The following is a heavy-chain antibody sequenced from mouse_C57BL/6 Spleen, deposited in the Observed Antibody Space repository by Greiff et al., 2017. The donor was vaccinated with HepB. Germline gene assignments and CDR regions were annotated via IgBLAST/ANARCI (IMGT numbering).Heavy chain of an antibody. D-gene: IGHD2-2*01. Sequence: GGGLVQPKGSLKLSCAASGFSFNTYALNWVRQAPGKGLEWVARIRSKSNNYATYYADSVKDRFTISRDDSESMLYLQMNNLKTEDTAMYYCVRQGVVTSYFDYWGQGTTLTVSS. CDR3: VRQGVVTSYFDY. J-gene: IGHJ2*01. CDR1: GFSFNTYA. V-gene: IGHV10-1*01. CDR2: IRSKSNNYAT.